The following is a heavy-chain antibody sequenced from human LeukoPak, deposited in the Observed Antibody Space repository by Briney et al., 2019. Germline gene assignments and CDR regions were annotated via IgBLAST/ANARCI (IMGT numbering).Heavy chain of an antibody. J-gene: IGHJ3*02. CDR2: INPNSGGT. CDR1: GYTFTGYY. Sequence: GASVKVSCKASGYTFTGYYMHWVRQAPGQGLEWMGWINPNSGGTNYAQKFQGRVTMTRDTSISTAYMELSRLRSEDTAVYYCARDWGYCSDGSCYRGAFDIWGQGTMVTVSS. CDR3: ARDWGYCSDGSCYRGAFDI. V-gene: IGHV1-2*02. D-gene: IGHD2-15*01.